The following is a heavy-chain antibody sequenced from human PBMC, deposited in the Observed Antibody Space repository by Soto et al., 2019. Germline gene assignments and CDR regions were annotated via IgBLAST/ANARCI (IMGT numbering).Heavy chain of an antibody. Sequence: ESGPTLVNPTQTLTLTCTFSVFSLSTSGMCVSWIRQPPGKALEWLARIDWEDDKYYSTSLKTRLTISKDTSKNQVVLRMTNMDPVDTATYYCARIDTSGWYEFDYWGQGTLVTVSS. CDR2: IDWEDDK. J-gene: IGHJ4*02. CDR1: VFSLSTSGMC. CDR3: ARIDTSGWYEFDY. V-gene: IGHV2-70*11. D-gene: IGHD6-19*01.